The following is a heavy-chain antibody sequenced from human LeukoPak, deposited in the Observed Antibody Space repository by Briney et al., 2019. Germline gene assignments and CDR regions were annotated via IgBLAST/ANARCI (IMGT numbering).Heavy chain of an antibody. V-gene: IGHV1-2*06. D-gene: IGHD2-15*01. Sequence: GASVKVSCKASGYTFTGYYMHWVRQAPGQGLEWMGRINPNSGGTNYAQKFQGRVTMTRDTSISTAYMELSRLRSDDTAVYYCARGYCSGGSCYEVWFDPWGQGTLVTVSS. CDR3: ARGYCSGGSCYEVWFDP. CDR1: GYTFTGYY. J-gene: IGHJ5*02. CDR2: INPNSGGT.